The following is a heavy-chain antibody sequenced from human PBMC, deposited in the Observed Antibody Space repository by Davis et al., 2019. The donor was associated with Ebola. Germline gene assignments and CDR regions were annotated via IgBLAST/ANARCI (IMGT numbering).Heavy chain of an antibody. Sequence: GESLKISCTVSGFAISSKPMYWVRQGPGKGLVFVSRIDTDGSRINYADSVKGRFTISRDNAKSSAFLQMNSLGVDDTAVYYCARWAGGYLRGLDSWGPGTLVTVSS. V-gene: IGHV3-74*01. CDR1: GFAISSKP. D-gene: IGHD1-26*01. CDR3: ARWAGGYLRGLDS. CDR2: IDTDGSRI. J-gene: IGHJ4*02.